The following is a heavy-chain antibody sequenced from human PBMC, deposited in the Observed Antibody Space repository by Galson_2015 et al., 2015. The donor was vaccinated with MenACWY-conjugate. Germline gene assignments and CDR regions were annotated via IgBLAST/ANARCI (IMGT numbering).Heavy chain of an antibody. CDR1: GYSFDTYW. CDR2: IYPGDSDI. CDR3: ARRSARSHFDH. Sequence: QSGAEVKKPGESLRISCQGSGYSFDTYWIAWVRQMPGKGLEWMGVIYPGDSDIKYSPSFQGQVTISADTSINTAYLQWSSVKASDTAMYYCARRSARSHFDHWGQGTLVTVSS. V-gene: IGHV5-51*03. D-gene: IGHD6-6*01. J-gene: IGHJ4*02.